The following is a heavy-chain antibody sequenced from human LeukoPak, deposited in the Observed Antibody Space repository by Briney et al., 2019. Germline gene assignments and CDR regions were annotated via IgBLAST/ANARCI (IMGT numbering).Heavy chain of an antibody. CDR3: AKTGEQWLGSYYYYYMDV. Sequence: GGSLRLSCAASGFTFDDYGMSWVRQAPGKGLEWVSGINWNGGSTGYADSVKGRFTISRDNSKNTLYLQMNSLRVEDTAVFYCAKTGEQWLGSYYYYYMDVWGKGTTVTIS. J-gene: IGHJ6*03. CDR1: GFTFDDYG. D-gene: IGHD6-19*01. V-gene: IGHV3-20*04. CDR2: INWNGGST.